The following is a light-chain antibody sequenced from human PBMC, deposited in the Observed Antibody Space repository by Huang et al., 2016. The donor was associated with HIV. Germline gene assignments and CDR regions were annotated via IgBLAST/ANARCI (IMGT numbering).Light chain of an antibody. V-gene: IGKV3-11*01. CDR1: QSVSSD. CDR2: DAS. Sequence: EIVLTQSPATLSLSPGERATLSCRASQSVSSDLAWYQQKPGQAPRLLSYDASNRATGVPARFSGSGSGTDVTLTISSLEPEDFAVYYCQQRGNWPPNTFGQGTKLEIK. CDR3: QQRGNWPPNT. J-gene: IGKJ2*01.